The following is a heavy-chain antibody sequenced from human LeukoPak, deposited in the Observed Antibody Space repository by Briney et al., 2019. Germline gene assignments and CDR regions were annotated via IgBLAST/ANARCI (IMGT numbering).Heavy chain of an antibody. CDR3: AATNYYYYYGMDV. D-gene: IGHD1-26*01. CDR1: GGSISSSNW. Sequence: KASGTLSLTCAVSGGSISSSNWWSWVRQPPGKGLAWIGEIYHSGSTNYNPSLKSRVTISVDKSKNQFSLKLSSVTAADTAVYYCAATNYYYYYGMDVWGQGTTVTVSS. V-gene: IGHV4-4*02. CDR2: IYHSGST. J-gene: IGHJ6*02.